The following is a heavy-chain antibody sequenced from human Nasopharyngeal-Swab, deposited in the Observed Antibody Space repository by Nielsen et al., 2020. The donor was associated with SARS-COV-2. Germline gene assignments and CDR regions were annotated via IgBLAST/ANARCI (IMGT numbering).Heavy chain of an antibody. D-gene: IGHD2-2*01. Sequence: SETLSLTCTVFGGSISTYYWSWIRQPPGKGLEWIGYIYYSGSTNYNPSLKSRVTISVDTSKNQFSLKLSSVTAADTAVYYCARGRYCSSTSCSRLHWFDPWGQGTLVTVSS. J-gene: IGHJ5*02. V-gene: IGHV4-59*08. CDR2: IYYSGST. CDR1: GGSISTYY. CDR3: ARGRYCSSTSCSRLHWFDP.